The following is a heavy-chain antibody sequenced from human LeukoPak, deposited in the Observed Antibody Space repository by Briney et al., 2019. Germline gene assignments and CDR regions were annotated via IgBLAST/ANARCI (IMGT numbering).Heavy chain of an antibody. CDR1: GGSISSGGYY. V-gene: IGHV4-31*03. CDR3: TRGKMATIYYFDY. D-gene: IGHD5-24*01. Sequence: SETLSLTCTVSGGSISSGGYYWSWIRQHPGKGLEWIGYIYYSGSTYYNPSLKSRVTISVDTSKNQFSLKLSSVTAADTAVYYCTRGKMATIYYFDYWGQGTLVTVSS. CDR2: IYYSGST. J-gene: IGHJ4*02.